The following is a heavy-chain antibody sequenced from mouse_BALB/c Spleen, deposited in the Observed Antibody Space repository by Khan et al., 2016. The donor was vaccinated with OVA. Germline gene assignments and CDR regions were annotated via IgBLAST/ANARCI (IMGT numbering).Heavy chain of an antibody. CDR2: IYPGSFNT. D-gene: IGHD2-3*01. CDR3: ARDAYFLGDAMDY. Sequence: VQLVESGPDLVKPGASVRISCKASGYTFTTYYIHWVKQRPGQGLEWIGWIYPGSFNTNYSEKFKGKATLTADKSSSTAYMQLSSLTSEDSAVYFSARDAYFLGDAMDYWGQGTSVTVSS. V-gene: IGHV1S56*01. J-gene: IGHJ4*01. CDR1: GYTFTTYY.